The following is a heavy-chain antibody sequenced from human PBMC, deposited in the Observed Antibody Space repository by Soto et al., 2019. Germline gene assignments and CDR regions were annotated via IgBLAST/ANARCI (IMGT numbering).Heavy chain of an antibody. D-gene: IGHD6-19*01. CDR2: ISGGGGST. CDR1: GFTFSTYA. J-gene: IGHJ4*02. Sequence: EVQLLESGGALVQPGGSLRLSCAASGFTFSTYAMSWVRQAPGKGLEWVSAISGGGGSTYYADSVKGRFTISRDHSKNKLYLQMNSLRAEDTAVYYCARDRQQWLSGGFDYWGQGTLVTVSS. CDR3: ARDRQQWLSGGFDY. V-gene: IGHV3-23*01.